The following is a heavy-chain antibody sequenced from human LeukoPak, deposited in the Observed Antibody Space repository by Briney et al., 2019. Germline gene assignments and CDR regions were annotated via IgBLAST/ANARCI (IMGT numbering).Heavy chain of an antibody. D-gene: IGHD5-18*01. Sequence: GGSLRLSCAASGFTFSNAWMNWVRQAPGKGLEWVGRIKSKTDGGTTDYAAPVKGRFTISRDDSKNTLYLQMNSLKTEDTAVYYCTTRVKGYSYGYIDYWGQGTLVTVSS. J-gene: IGHJ4*02. CDR2: IKSKTDGGTT. CDR1: GFTFSNAW. V-gene: IGHV3-15*07. CDR3: TTRVKGYSYGYIDY.